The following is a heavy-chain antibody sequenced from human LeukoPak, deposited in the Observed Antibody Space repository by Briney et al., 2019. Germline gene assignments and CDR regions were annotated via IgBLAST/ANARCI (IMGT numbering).Heavy chain of an antibody. J-gene: IGHJ6*02. CDR2: IYYSGST. D-gene: IGHD6-6*01. CDR3: ARENSSSDRYYYYYGMDV. Sequence: SGTLSLTCAVSGGSISSSNWWSWVRQPPGKGLEWIGYIYYSGSTNYNPSLKSRVTISVDTSKNQFSLKLSSVTAADTAVYYCARENSSSDRYYYYYGMDVWGQGTTVTVSS. CDR1: GGSISSSNW. V-gene: IGHV4-4*02.